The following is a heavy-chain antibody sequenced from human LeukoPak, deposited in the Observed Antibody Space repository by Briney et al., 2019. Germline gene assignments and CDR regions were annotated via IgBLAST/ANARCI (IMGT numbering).Heavy chain of an antibody. Sequence: PGGSLRLSCAASGFTFSSYAMHWVRQAPGKGLEYVSAISSNGGSTYYANSVKGRFTISRDNSKNTLYLQMGSLRAEDMAVYYCARVRGYSYGYSDYWGQGTLVTVSP. CDR2: ISSNGGST. D-gene: IGHD5-18*01. J-gene: IGHJ4*02. CDR1: GFTFSSYA. CDR3: ARVRGYSYGYSDY. V-gene: IGHV3-64*01.